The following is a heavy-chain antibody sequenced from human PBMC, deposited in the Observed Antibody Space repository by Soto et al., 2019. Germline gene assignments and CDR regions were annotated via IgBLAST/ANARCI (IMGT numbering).Heavy chain of an antibody. J-gene: IGHJ4*02. CDR2: INPNRGAT. CDR3: ARVAVSGTIDY. D-gene: IGHD6-19*01. CDR1: GYSITGYY. V-gene: IGHV1-2*02. Sequence: QVQLVQSGAEVKKPGASVRVSCKASGYSITGYYLDWVRQAPGHGPEWMGWINPNRGATDYAQKFQGRVTMTRDTSINTAYMELSSLTSDDTAVYYCARVAVSGTIDYWGQGTLVTVSS.